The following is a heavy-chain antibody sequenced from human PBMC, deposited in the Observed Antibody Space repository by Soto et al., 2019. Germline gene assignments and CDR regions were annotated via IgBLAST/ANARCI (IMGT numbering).Heavy chain of an antibody. CDR3: ARTAGRDGYNYGDFDS. CDR2: IDWDDDK. Sequence: TLVNPTQTLTLTCTFSGFSLSTSGMCVGWIRQPPGKALEWLARIDWDDDKYYSTSLKTRLTISKDTSKNQVVLTMTNMDPVDTATYYCARTAGRDGYNYGDFDSWGQGTQVTVSS. J-gene: IGHJ4*02. V-gene: IGHV2-70*11. D-gene: IGHD5-12*01. CDR1: GFSLSTSGMC.